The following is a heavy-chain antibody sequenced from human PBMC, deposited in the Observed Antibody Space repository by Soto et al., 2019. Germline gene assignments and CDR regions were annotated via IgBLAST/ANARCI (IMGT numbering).Heavy chain of an antibody. J-gene: IGHJ6*03. CDR3: ARDGERYIVVVPAARPQYYYMDV. CDR1: GYTFTSYG. V-gene: IGHV1-18*01. Sequence: QVQLVQSGAEVKKPGASVKVSCKASGYTFTSYGISWVRQAPGQGLEWMGWISAYNGNTNYAQKLQGRVTMTTDTSTSTANMELRSLRYDDTAVYYCARDGERYIVVVPAARPQYYYMDVWGKGTTVTVSS. CDR2: ISAYNGNT. D-gene: IGHD2-2*02.